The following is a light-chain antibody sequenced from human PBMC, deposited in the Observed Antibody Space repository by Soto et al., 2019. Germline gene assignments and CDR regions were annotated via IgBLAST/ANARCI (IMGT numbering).Light chain of an antibody. CDR3: QQYNNWPLYT. J-gene: IGKJ2*01. CDR2: GAS. V-gene: IGKV3-15*01. Sequence: EIVMTQSPATLSVSPGERATLSCRASQSVSSNLAWYQQKPGQAPRLLIYGASTSVTGIPATFSGSGSGTEFSLTISSLQSEDVAVYYCQQYNNWPLYTFGQGTKLEIK. CDR1: QSVSSN.